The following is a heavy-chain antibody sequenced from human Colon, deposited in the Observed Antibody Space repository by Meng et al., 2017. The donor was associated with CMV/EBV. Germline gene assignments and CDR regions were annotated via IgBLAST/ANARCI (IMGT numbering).Heavy chain of an antibody. CDR1: GFIFSNFG. CDR2: IKEDGSEK. J-gene: IGHJ3*02. Sequence: GGSLRLSCAASGFIFSNFGLHWVRQAPGRGLELVAHIKEDGSEKYFVGSVKGRFTISRDNAKNSLYLQMNSLRAEDTAVYYCARDPFIKAFDIWGQGTMVTVSS. CDR3: ARDPFIKAFDI. V-gene: IGHV3-7*01.